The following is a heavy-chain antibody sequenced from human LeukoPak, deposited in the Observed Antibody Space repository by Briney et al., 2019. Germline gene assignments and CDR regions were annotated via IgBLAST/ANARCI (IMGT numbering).Heavy chain of an antibody. V-gene: IGHV3-7*01. CDR3: ARDRQIAY. J-gene: IGHJ4*02. CDR2: IKQDGSEK. CDR1: GFTFSNYW. Sequence: PGGSLRLSCAALGFTFSNYWLTWVGQPPGRGLEWVANIKQDGSEKHYVDSVKGRFTISRDNAKNSLYLQMNSLRAEDTAVYYCARDRQIAYWGQGTLVTVSS.